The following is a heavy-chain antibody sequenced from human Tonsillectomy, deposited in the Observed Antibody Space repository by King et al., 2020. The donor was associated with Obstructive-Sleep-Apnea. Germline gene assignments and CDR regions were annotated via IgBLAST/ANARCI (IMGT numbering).Heavy chain of an antibody. D-gene: IGHD6-19*01. Sequence: VQLVESGGGVVQPGGALRLSCEASGFTFSSYAMSWVLQASGRGLELVSGIGGSGGSTHYAESVEGRFTISRDNSKNTLYLQMNSLRAEDTAVYYCAKDRKNIAVAGTDLWGQGTLVTVSS. J-gene: IGHJ4*02. CDR3: AKDRKNIAVAGTDL. CDR1: GFTFSSYA. CDR2: IGGSGGST. V-gene: IGHV3-23*04.